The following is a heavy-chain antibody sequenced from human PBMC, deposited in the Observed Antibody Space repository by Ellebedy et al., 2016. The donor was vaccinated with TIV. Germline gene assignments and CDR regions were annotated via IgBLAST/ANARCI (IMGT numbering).Heavy chain of an antibody. D-gene: IGHD3-9*01. CDR3: ARDIETGYYPFYYYYGMDV. CDR2: INPTST. Sequence: AASVKVSCKASGNTFTSYHLHWVRQAPGQGLEWMGTINPTSTTYVQKFQGRVTMTRDTSTSTVYMELSSLRSEDTAVYYCARDIETGYYPFYYYYGMDVWGQGTTVTVSS. V-gene: IGHV1-46*01. CDR1: GNTFTSYH. J-gene: IGHJ6*02.